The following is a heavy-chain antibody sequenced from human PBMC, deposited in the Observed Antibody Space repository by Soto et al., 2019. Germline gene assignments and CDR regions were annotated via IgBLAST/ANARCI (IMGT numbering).Heavy chain of an antibody. Sequence: GGSLRLSCAASGFTFSSYGMHWVRQAPGKGLEWVAVIWYDGSNKYYADSVKGRFTISRDNSKNTLYLQMNSLRAEDTAVYYCARVLEDIVVVPAAENYYYGMDVWGQGTTVTVSS. D-gene: IGHD2-2*01. CDR3: ARVLEDIVVVPAAENYYYGMDV. CDR2: IWYDGSNK. J-gene: IGHJ6*02. CDR1: GFTFSSYG. V-gene: IGHV3-33*01.